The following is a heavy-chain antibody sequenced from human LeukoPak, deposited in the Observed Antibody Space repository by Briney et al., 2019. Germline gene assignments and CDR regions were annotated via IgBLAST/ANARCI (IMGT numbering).Heavy chain of an antibody. CDR2: MNPNSGNT. D-gene: IGHD2-15*01. V-gene: IGHV1-8*01. J-gene: IGHJ5*02. CDR3: AREVGYCSGGSCYYNWFDP. Sequence: ASVKVSCKASGYTFTSYDINWVRQATGQGLEWMGWMNPNSGNTGYAQKFQGRVTMTRNTSISTAYMELSSLRSEDTAVYYCAREVGYCSGGSCYYNWFDPWGQGTLVTVSS. CDR1: GYTFTSYD.